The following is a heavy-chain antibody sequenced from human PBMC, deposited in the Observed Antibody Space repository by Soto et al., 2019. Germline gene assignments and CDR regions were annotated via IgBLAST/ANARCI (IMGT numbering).Heavy chain of an antibody. CDR3: ARGSYLDY. Sequence: LRLPCAASGFSFGSYALNWVRRAPGKGLEWVSTISGSDGKTFYADSVKGRFSISRDTSQNTLYLQMNSLRADDTAIYYCARGSYLDYWGQGTRVTVSS. CDR2: ISGSDGKT. V-gene: IGHV3-23*01. J-gene: IGHJ4*02. D-gene: IGHD3-16*01. CDR1: GFSFGSYA.